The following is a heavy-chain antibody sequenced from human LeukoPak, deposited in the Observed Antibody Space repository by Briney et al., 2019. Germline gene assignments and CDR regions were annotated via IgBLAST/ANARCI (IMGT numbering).Heavy chain of an antibody. CDR2: IGSSGSPT. J-gene: IGHJ4*02. CDR3: AKPGGCGSTSCHAGGFDY. D-gene: IGHD2-2*01. Sequence: SGGSLRLSCAASGFAFSSYNMNWVRQAPGKGLEWISYIGSSGSPTHYADSVRGRFTISRDNAKNSLYLQMNSLRAEDTAVYYCAKPGGCGSTSCHAGGFDYWGQGTLVTVSS. CDR1: GFAFSSYN. V-gene: IGHV3-48*01.